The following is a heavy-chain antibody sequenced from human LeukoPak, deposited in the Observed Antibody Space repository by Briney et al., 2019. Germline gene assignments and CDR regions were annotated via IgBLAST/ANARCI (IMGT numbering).Heavy chain of an antibody. CDR3: AAGVRRRYGGNSFFVIYSRADAFDI. CDR1: GYTFTGYY. Sequence: WASVTVSCKASGYTFTGYYMHWVRQAPGQGLEWMGRINPNSGGTNYAQKFQGRVTMTRDTSISTAYMELSRLRSDDTAVYYCAAGVRRRYGGNSFFVIYSRADAFDIWGQGTMVTVSS. D-gene: IGHD4-23*01. J-gene: IGHJ3*02. CDR2: INPNSGGT. V-gene: IGHV1-2*06.